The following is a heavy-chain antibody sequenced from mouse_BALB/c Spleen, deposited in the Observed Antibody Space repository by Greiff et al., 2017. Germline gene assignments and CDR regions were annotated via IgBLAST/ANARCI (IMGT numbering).Heavy chain of an antibody. V-gene: IGHV5-6-5*01. CDR1: GFTFSSYA. Sequence: EVMLVESGGGLVKPGGSLKLSCAASGFTFSSYAMSWVRQTPEKRLEWVASISSGGSTYYPDSVKGRFTISRDNARNILYLQMSSLRSEDTAMYYCASWGYYGSRDFDYWGQGTTLTVSS. D-gene: IGHD1-1*01. J-gene: IGHJ2*01. CDR3: ASWGYYGSRDFDY. CDR2: ISSGGST.